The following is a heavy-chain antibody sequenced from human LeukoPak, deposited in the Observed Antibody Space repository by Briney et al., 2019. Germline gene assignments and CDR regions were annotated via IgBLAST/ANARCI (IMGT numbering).Heavy chain of an antibody. CDR3: ARAPRRLGYCSSTSCSPFDAFDY. J-gene: IGHJ4*02. Sequence: PSETLSLTCTVSGGSISSYYWSWIRQPPGKGLEWIGYIYYSGSTNYNPSLKSRVTISVDTSKNQFSLKLSSVTAADTAVYYCARAPRRLGYCSSTSCSPFDAFDYWGQGTLVTVSS. CDR1: GGSISSYY. V-gene: IGHV4-59*01. D-gene: IGHD2-2*01. CDR2: IYYSGST.